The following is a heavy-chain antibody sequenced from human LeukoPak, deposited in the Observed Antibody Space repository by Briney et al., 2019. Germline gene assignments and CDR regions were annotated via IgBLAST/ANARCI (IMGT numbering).Heavy chain of an antibody. CDR2: IYYSGST. V-gene: IGHV4-39*07. Sequence: SETLSLTCTVSGGSISSSSYYWGWIRQPPGKGLEWIGSIYYSGSTYYNPSLKSRVTISVDTSKNQFSLKLSSVTAADTAVYYCARDGDYYGRNWFDPWGQGTLVTVS. D-gene: IGHD3-10*01. CDR3: ARDGDYYGRNWFDP. J-gene: IGHJ5*02. CDR1: GGSISSSSYY.